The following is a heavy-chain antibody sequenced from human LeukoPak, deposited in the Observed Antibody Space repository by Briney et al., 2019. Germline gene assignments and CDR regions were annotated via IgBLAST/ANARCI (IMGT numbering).Heavy chain of an antibody. D-gene: IGHD6-13*01. CDR2: IYHSGST. Sequence: SETLSLTCTVSGYSISSGYYWGWIRQPPGKGLEWIGSIYHSGSTYYNPSLKSRVTISVDTSKNQFSLKLSSVTAADTAVYYCAREVLAAAGTYDYWGQGNLVTVSS. V-gene: IGHV4-38-2*02. CDR3: AREVLAAAGTYDY. CDR1: GYSISSGYY. J-gene: IGHJ4*02.